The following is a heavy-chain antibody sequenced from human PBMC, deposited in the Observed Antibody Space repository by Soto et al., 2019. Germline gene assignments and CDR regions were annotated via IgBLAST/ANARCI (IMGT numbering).Heavy chain of an antibody. D-gene: IGHD2-15*01. V-gene: IGHV3-30*03. CDR2: ISYDGSNK. CDR1: GFTFSSYG. CDR3: AVEVGSEICSGGSCYLGY. J-gene: IGHJ4*02. Sequence: GGSLRLSCAASGFTFSSYGMHWVRQAPGKGLEWVAVISYDGSNKYYADSVKGRFTISRDNSKNTLYLQMNSLRAEDTAVYYCAVEVGSEICSGGSCYLGYWGQGTLVTVSS.